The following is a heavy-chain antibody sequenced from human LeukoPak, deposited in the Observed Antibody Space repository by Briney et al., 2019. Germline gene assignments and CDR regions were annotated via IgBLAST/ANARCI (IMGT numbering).Heavy chain of an antibody. J-gene: IGHJ4*02. V-gene: IGHV1-69*13. CDR2: IIPIFGTA. D-gene: IGHD3-22*01. CDR1: GGTFISYA. Sequence: GASVKVSCKASGGTFISYAMSWVRQAPGQGLEWMGGIIPIFGTANYAQKFQGRVTITADESASTAYMELSSLRSEDTAVYYCATDSSGYYRPMNWGQGTLVTVSS. CDR3: ATDSSGYYRPMN.